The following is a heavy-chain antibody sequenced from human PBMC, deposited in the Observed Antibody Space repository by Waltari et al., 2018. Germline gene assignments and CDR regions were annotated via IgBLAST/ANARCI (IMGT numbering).Heavy chain of an antibody. V-gene: IGHV3-53*01. CDR3: ARGGKKQLGYLDY. D-gene: IGHD6-13*01. Sequence: EVQLVESGGGLIQPGGSLRLSCAASGFTVSSNYMSCVRQAPGKGLEWVSVIYSGGSTYDADSVKGRFTISRDNSKNTLYLQMNSLRAEDTAVYYCARGGKKQLGYLDYWGQGTLVTVSS. CDR2: IYSGGST. J-gene: IGHJ4*02. CDR1: GFTVSSNY.